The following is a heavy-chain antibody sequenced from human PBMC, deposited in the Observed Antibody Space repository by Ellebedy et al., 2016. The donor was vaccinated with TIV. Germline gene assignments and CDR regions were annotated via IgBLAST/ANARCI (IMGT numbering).Heavy chain of an antibody. Sequence: SETLSLTCAVYGGSFSGYSWSWIRQPPGRGLEWIGEIDHGGSTNYSPSLKSRITISVDTSKNHFSLKLTSVTAADTAVYYCARNILKFLNAFEIWGQGTMVTVSS. V-gene: IGHV4-34*01. CDR2: IDHGGST. CDR1: GGSFSGYS. CDR3: ARNILKFLNAFEI. J-gene: IGHJ3*02. D-gene: IGHD3-3*01.